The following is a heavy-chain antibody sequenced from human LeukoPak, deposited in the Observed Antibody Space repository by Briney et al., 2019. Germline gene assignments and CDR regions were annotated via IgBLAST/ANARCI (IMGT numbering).Heavy chain of an antibody. CDR2: INPNSGGT. CDR3: ARGMGTNLHYDY. Sequence: ASVKVSCKASGYIFTGHYMHWVRQAPGQGLEWMGWINPNSGGTNYAQKFQGRVTMTRDTSISTAYMELSRLRSDDTAVYYCARGMGTNLHYDYWGQGTLVTVSS. V-gene: IGHV1-2*02. J-gene: IGHJ4*02. D-gene: IGHD7-27*01. CDR1: GYIFTGHY.